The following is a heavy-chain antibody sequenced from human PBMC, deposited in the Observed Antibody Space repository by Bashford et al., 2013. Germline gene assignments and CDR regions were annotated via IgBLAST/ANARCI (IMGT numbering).Heavy chain of an antibody. J-gene: IGHJ4*01. V-gene: IGHV3-9*01. D-gene: IGHD2-21*02. CDR1: GFTFYDYA. Sequence: VDSGGSLRLSCVASGFTFYDYAWTGSGKLQGRGRGNGSQVLLGILKPLTMRTLSRAGFTISRDNAKNSLYLQMNSLRPEDTALYYCVKDQVAVTALLTRFDFWGHGTLVTVSS. CDR2: LLGILKPL. CDR3: VKDQVAVTALLTRFDF.